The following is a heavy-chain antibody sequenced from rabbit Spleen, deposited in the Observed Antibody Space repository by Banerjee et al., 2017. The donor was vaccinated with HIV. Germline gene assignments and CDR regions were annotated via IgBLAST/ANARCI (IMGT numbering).Heavy chain of an antibody. D-gene: IGHD1-1*01. Sequence: QEQLEESGGDLVKPEGSLTLTCTASGFSFSSSYYMCWVRQAPGKGLEWIACTYTGSTMKIYYANWAKGRFTISKTSSTTVTLQMTSLTAADTATYFCARDIDNGNYQMHGFDLWGPGTLVTVS. CDR3: ARDIDNGNYQMHGFDL. V-gene: IGHV1S45*01. CDR1: GFSFSSSYY. CDR2: TYTGSTMKI. J-gene: IGHJ6*01.